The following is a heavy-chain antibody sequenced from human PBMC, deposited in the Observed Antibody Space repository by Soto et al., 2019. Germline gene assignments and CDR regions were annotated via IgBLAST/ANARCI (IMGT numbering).Heavy chain of an antibody. D-gene: IGHD2-2*01. J-gene: IGHJ4*02. Sequence: SETLSLTCAVSGFSISSDSYWGWMRQSPGKGLEWIGTLSHSGRTFYNPSLKSRVTISADTTKNQFSLSLTSVTAADTAVYYCGHLKTDTEVTPAPPLFDSWGQGTRVT. CDR3: GHLKTDTEVTPAPPLFDS. CDR2: LSHSGRT. CDR1: GFSISSDSY. V-gene: IGHV4-38-2*01.